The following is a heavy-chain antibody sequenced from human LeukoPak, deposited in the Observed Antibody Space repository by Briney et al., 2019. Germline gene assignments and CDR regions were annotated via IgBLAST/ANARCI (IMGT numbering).Heavy chain of an antibody. J-gene: IGHJ4*01. CDR2: IYVGDSDT. D-gene: IGHD6-13*01. V-gene: IGHV5-51*01. CDR1: GYRFNTYW. Sequence: GGSLQISCQGSGYRFNTYWIGWVRQMPGKGLEWMGIIYVGDSDTRYSPSFQGQVTISADKSISTAYLQWSSLKASDTAIYYCTRRDTSSWFVWEYWGHGTLVTVSS. CDR3: TRRDTSSWFVWEY.